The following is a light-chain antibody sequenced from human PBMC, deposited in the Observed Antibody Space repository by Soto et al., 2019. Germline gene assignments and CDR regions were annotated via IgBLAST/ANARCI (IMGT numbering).Light chain of an antibody. Sequence: QSVLTQPASVSGSPGQSITISCTGTSSDVGSYNLVSWYQQHPGKAPKLMIYGVSKRPSGVSNRFSGSKSGNTASLTISGLQAEDEADYYCCSYAGTPRVFGTGTKVTVL. CDR1: SSDVGSYNL. CDR3: CSYAGTPRV. V-gene: IGLV2-23*02. J-gene: IGLJ1*01. CDR2: GVS.